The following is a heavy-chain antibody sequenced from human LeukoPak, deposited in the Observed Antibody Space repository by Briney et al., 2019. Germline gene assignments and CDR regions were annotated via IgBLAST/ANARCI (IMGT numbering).Heavy chain of an antibody. CDR3: AKAPNYYDSSGAFDH. V-gene: IGHV3-23*01. CDR1: GFTFSSYA. J-gene: IGHJ4*02. Sequence: PGGSLRLSCAASGFTFSSYAMSWVRQAPGKGLEWVSAISGSGGSTYYADSVKGRFTISRDNSKNTLYLQMNSLRAEDTAVYYCAKAPNYYDSSGAFDHWGQGTLVTVSS. CDR2: ISGSGGST. D-gene: IGHD3-22*01.